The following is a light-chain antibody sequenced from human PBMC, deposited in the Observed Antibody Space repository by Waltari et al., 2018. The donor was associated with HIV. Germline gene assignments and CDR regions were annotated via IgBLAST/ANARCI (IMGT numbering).Light chain of an antibody. Sequence: QSALTQPRSMSGSPGQSVPISCPGTSSDVGGSTYVSWYQQHPGKAPKLMIFDVNKRPSGVPDRFSGSRSGNTASLTISGLQAEYEADYYCCSYADNYTWVFGGGTKLTVL. CDR2: DVN. CDR1: SSDVGGSTY. J-gene: IGLJ3*02. CDR3: CSYADNYTWV. V-gene: IGLV2-11*01.